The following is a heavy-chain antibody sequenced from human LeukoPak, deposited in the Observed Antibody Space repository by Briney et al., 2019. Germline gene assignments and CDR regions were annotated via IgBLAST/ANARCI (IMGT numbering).Heavy chain of an antibody. CDR1: GGSFSGYY. CDR3: AREESSGAFFDY. Sequence: PSETLSLTCAVYGGSFSGYYWSWIRQPPGKGLEWIGEINHSRSTNYNPSLKSRVTISVDTSKNQFSLKLSSVTAADTAVYYCAREESSGAFFDYWGQGTLVTVSS. D-gene: IGHD3-22*01. V-gene: IGHV4-34*01. J-gene: IGHJ4*02. CDR2: INHSRST.